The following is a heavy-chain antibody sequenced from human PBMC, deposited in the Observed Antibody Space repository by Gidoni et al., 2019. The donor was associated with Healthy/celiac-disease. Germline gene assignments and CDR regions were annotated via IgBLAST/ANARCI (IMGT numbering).Heavy chain of an antibody. CDR1: GFTFSTYG. J-gene: IGHJ4*02. CDR2: ISYDGSNK. V-gene: IGHV3-30*18. CDR3: AKEGWCSGGSCYSVLHY. D-gene: IGHD2-15*01. Sequence: QVQPVESGGGVVQPGRSLILSFAASGFTFSTYGMHWVRQAPGKGLEWVAVISYDGSNKYYADSVKGRFTISRDNSKNTLYLQMNSLRAEDTAVYYCAKEGWCSGGSCYSVLHYWGQGTLVTVSS.